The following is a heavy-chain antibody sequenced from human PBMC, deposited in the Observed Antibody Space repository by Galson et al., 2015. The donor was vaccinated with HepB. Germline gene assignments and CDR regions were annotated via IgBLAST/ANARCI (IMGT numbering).Heavy chain of an antibody. CDR1: GDSISSYS. CDR3: ARGRMLDYYYYMDA. Sequence: TLSLTCTVSGDSISSYSWSWIRQPPGKGLEWIGYIYYTGSTNHNPSLKSRLTISVDTSKKHFSLKLTSVTAADTAVYYCARGRMLDYYYYMDAWGKGTTVTVSS. J-gene: IGHJ6*03. CDR2: IYYTGST. D-gene: IGHD3-10*02. V-gene: IGHV4-59*01.